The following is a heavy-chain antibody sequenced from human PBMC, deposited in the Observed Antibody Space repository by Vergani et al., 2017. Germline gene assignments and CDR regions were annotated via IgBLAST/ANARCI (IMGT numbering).Heavy chain of an antibody. V-gene: IGHV3-15*01. D-gene: IGHD6-19*01. J-gene: IGHJ6*02. CDR2: IKSKTEGGTT. Sequence: EVQLVESGGGLVKPGGSLRLSCAASGFTFSNAWMSWVRQAPGKGLEWVGRIKSKTEGGTTDYAAPVKGRFTISRDDSKNTLYLQMNSLKTEDTAVYYCMYMGGGWRGLERFYYYYYGMDVWGQGTTVTVSS. CDR1: GFTFSNAW. CDR3: MYMGGGWRGLERFYYYYYGMDV.